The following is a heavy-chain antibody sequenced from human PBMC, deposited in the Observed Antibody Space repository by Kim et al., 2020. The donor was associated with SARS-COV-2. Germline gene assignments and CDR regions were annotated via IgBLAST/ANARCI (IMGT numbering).Heavy chain of an antibody. J-gene: IGHJ4*02. D-gene: IGHD3-10*01. V-gene: IGHV3-33*01. CDR2: IWYDGSNK. CDR3: ARDPKGLMVRGVIDY. CDR1: GFTFSSYV. Sequence: GGSLRLSCAASGFTFSSYVMHWVRQAPGKGLEWVAVIWYDGSNKYYADSVKGRFTISRDNSKNTLYLQMNSLRAEDTAVYYCARDPKGLMVRGVIDYWGQGTLVTVSS.